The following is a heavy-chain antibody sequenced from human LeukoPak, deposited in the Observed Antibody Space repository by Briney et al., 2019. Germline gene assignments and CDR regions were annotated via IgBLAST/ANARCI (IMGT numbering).Heavy chain of an antibody. CDR1: GGSISSYY. J-gene: IGHJ4*02. CDR3: ARGTVAGTLKYYFDY. Sequence: SETLSLTCTVSGGSISSYYWSWIRQPPGKGMEWIGYIYYSGSTNYNPSLKSRVTISVDTSKNQFSLKLSSVTAADTAVYYCARGTVAGTLKYYFDYWGQGTLVTVSS. V-gene: IGHV4-59*01. D-gene: IGHD6-19*01. CDR2: IYYSGST.